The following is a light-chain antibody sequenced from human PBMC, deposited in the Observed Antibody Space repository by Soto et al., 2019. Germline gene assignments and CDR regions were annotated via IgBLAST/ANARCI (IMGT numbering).Light chain of an antibody. J-gene: IGLJ3*02. CDR3: QAWDSGTVV. Sequence: SYELTQPPSVSVSPGQTANITCSGNSVGSRFVFWYRQKAGQSPEVVMYEVSKRPSGIPERFSGSNSGNTATLTISGAQALDEADFYCQAWDSGTVVFGGGTQLTVL. CDR2: EVS. V-gene: IGLV3-1*01. CDR1: SVGSRF.